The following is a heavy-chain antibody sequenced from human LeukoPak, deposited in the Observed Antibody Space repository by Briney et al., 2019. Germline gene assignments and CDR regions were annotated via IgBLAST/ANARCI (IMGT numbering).Heavy chain of an antibody. Sequence: ASVKVSCKASGYTFTGYYMHWVRQAPGQGLEWMGWINPNSGGTKYAQKLQGWVTMTRETSISTAYMELSRLRSDDTAVYYCARECDSSSWYDYWGQGTLVTVSS. D-gene: IGHD6-13*01. J-gene: IGHJ4*02. V-gene: IGHV1-2*04. CDR2: INPNSGGT. CDR3: ARECDSSSWYDY. CDR1: GYTFTGYY.